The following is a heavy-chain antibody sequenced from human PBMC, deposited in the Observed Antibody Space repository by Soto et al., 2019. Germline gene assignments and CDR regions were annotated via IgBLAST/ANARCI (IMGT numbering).Heavy chain of an antibody. J-gene: IGHJ4*02. D-gene: IGHD3-3*01. CDR3: ATTIKRKITIFGVGQFDY. Sequence: GGSLRLSCAASGFTFSSYAMSWVRQAPGKGLEWVSAISGSGGSTYYADSVKGRFTISRDNSKNTLYLQMNSLRAEDTAVYYCATTIKRKITIFGVGQFDYWGQGTLVTVSS. CDR1: GFTFSSYA. V-gene: IGHV3-23*01. CDR2: ISGSGGST.